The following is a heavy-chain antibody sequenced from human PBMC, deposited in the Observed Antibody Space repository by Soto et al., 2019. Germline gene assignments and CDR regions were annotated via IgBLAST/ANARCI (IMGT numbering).Heavy chain of an antibody. Sequence: QVQLVESGGGVVQPGRSLTLSCAASGFTFSSYGVLWVRQAPGKGLEWVALISYDGSNKYYADSVKGRFTISRDNSKNXXSLQMNSLRAEDTAVYYCAKDTYYHDSSGYYVFDYWGQGTLVTVSS. CDR3: AKDTYYHDSSGYYVFDY. D-gene: IGHD3-22*01. CDR2: ISYDGSNK. V-gene: IGHV3-30*18. J-gene: IGHJ4*02. CDR1: GFTFSSYG.